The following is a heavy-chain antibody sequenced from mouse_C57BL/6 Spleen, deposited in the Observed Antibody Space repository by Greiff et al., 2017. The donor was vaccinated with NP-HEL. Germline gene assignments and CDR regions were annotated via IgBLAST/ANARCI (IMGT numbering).Heavy chain of an antibody. CDR3: TTSYYSNYEAWFAY. Sequence: EVKLQQSGAELVRPGASVKLSCTASGFNIKDDYMHWVKQRPEQGLEWIGWIDPENGDTEYASKFQGKATLTADTSSNTAYLQLSSLTSEDTAVYYCTTSYYSNYEAWFAYWGQGTLVTVSA. CDR2: IDPENGDT. D-gene: IGHD2-5*01. J-gene: IGHJ3*01. V-gene: IGHV14-4*01. CDR1: GFNIKDDY.